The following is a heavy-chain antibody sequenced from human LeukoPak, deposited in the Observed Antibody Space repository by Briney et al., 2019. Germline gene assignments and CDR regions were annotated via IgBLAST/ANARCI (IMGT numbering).Heavy chain of an antibody. Sequence: PGGSLRLSCAASGFTVSSNYMSWVRQAPGKGLEWVSVIYSGGSTYYADSVKGRFTICRDNSKNTLYLQMNSLRAEDTAVYYCARGGSSDPMDYWGQGTLVTVSS. J-gene: IGHJ4*02. CDR2: IYSGGST. D-gene: IGHD6-19*01. CDR1: GFTVSSNY. CDR3: ARGGSSDPMDY. V-gene: IGHV3-66*02.